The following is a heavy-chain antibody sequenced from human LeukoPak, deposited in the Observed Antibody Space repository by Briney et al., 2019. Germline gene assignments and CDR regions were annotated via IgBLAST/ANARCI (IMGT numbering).Heavy chain of an antibody. D-gene: IGHD5-24*01. J-gene: IGHJ4*02. Sequence: FDGNKKYYADSVKGRFTISRDNSKNTLYLQMNSLRAEDTAVYYCAKGGDGYNFPPHLDYWGQGTLVTVSS. V-gene: IGHV3-30*02. CDR3: AKGGDGYNFPPHLDY. CDR2: FDGNKK.